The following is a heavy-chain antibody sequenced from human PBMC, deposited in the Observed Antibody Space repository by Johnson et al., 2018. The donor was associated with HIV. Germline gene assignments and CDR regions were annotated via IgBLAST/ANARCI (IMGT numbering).Heavy chain of an antibody. CDR2: IPYDGYTK. V-gene: IGHV3-30-3*02. CDR1: GFTFNPYG. CDR3: AKSGPRGGNPDDAFDI. J-gene: IGHJ3*02. Sequence: QVQLVESGGGVVQPGRSLRLSCAASGFTFNPYGIHWVRRAPGKGLEWVAVIPYDGYTKYYADSVRGRFTISRDKSKNTLYLQMNGLRAEDTAMYYCAKSGPRGGNPDDAFDIWGQGTLVTVSS. D-gene: IGHD4-23*01.